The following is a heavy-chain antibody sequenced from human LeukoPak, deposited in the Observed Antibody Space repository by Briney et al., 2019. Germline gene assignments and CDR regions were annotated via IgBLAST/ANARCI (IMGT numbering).Heavy chain of an antibody. CDR3: ARDRDFSSGYAGFDY. Sequence: ASVTVSCKASGYIFTSYYMHWVRQAPGQGLEWMGIINPIGGSTSYAQKFQGRVPITRDMSTSTVYMELSSLRSEDTAVYYCARDRDFSSGYAGFDYWGQGTLVTVSS. D-gene: IGHD3-22*01. V-gene: IGHV1-46*01. CDR1: GYIFTSYY. CDR2: INPIGGST. J-gene: IGHJ4*02.